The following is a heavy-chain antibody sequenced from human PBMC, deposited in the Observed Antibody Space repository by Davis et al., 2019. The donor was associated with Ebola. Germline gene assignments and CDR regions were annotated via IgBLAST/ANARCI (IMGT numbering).Heavy chain of an antibody. V-gene: IGHV5-51*01. J-gene: IGHJ6*02. CDR1: GYSFTSYW. CDR3: ARGGYYYGSGILYYYYGMDV. CDR2: IYPGDSDT. Sequence: PGGSLRLSCKGSGYSFTSYWIGWVRQMPGKGLEWMGIIYPGDSDTRYSPSFQGQVTISADKSISTAYLQWSSLKASDTAMYYCARGGYYYGSGILYYYYGMDVWGQGTTVTVSS. D-gene: IGHD3-10*01.